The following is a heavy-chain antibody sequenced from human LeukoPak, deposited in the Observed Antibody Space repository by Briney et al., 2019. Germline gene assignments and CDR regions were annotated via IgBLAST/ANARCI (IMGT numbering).Heavy chain of an antibody. CDR2: ISYDGSNK. CDR3: ARACCDVLPNYYYYYGMDV. J-gene: IGHJ6*02. D-gene: IGHD2/OR15-2a*01. Sequence: PGGSLRLSCAASGFTFSSYAMHWVRQAPGKGLEWVAVISYDGSNKYYADSVKGRFTISRDNSKNTLYLQMNSLRAEDTAVYYCARACCDVLPNYYYYYGMDVWGQGTTVTVSS. V-gene: IGHV3-30-3*01. CDR1: GFTFSSYA.